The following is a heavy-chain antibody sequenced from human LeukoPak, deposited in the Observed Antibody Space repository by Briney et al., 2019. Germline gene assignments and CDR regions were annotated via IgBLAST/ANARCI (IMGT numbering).Heavy chain of an antibody. D-gene: IGHD3-3*01. Sequence: ASVKVSCKVSGYTLTELSMHWVRQAPGKGLEWMGGFDPEDGETIYAQKFQGRVTITADESTSTAYMELSSLRSEDTAVYYCARDGYPNYDFYVFRSGGFDYWGQGTLVTVSS. V-gene: IGHV1-24*01. CDR1: GYTLTELS. CDR2: FDPEDGET. J-gene: IGHJ4*02. CDR3: ARDGYPNYDFYVFRSGGFDY.